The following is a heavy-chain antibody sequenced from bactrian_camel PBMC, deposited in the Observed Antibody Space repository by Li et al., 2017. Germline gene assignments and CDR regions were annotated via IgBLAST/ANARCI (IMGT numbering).Heavy chain of an antibody. V-gene: IGHV3S1*01. Sequence: QLVESGGGLVQPGESLRLSCVASGTTFSRHDMSWVRQAPGKEVEWVAGITSLPSLFRAASYADSVKGRFTISRDNAKDTLYLQMNSLKTEDTAMYYCAKDVGVSWPTRDFAHWGQGTQVTVS. D-gene: IGHD3*01. CDR1: GTTFSRHD. CDR3: AKDVGVSWPTRDFAH. CDR2: ITSLPSLFRAA. J-gene: IGHJ4*01.